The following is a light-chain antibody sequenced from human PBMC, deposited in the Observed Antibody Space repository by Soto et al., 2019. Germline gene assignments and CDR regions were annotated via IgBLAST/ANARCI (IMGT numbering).Light chain of an antibody. CDR3: QTWDTGIVV. Sequence: QSVLTQSPSASASLGASVKLTCTLSSGHGNYVIAWHQQQPEKGPRYLMKVKSDGSHNKGDEIPDRFSGSSSGAERYLAISSLQSEDEADYYCQTWDTGIVVFGGATKLTVL. CDR1: SGHGNYV. J-gene: IGLJ2*01. V-gene: IGLV4-69*01. CDR2: VKSDGSH.